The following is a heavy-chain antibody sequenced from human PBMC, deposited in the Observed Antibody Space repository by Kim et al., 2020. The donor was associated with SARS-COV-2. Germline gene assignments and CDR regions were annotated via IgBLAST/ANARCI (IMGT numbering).Heavy chain of an antibody. D-gene: IGHD2-15*01. Sequence: ASVKVSCKASGYTFTGYGISWVRQAPGQGLEWMGWISAYNGNTNYAQKLQGRVTMTTDTSTSTAYMELRSLRSDDTAVYYCARVSVVAATPFYYYYGMDVWGQGATVTVSS. CDR3: ARVSVVAATPFYYYYGMDV. CDR2: ISAYNGNT. J-gene: IGHJ6*02. CDR1: GYTFTGYG. V-gene: IGHV1-18*01.